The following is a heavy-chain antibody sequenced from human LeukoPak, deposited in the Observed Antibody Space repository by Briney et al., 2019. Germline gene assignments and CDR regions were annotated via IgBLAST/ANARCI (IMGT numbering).Heavy chain of an antibody. J-gene: IGHJ4*02. V-gene: IGHV4-4*07. Sequence: SETLSLTCTVSGGSVSSYYWSWIRQPAGKGLEWIGRVYISGSTTYNPSLESRVTMSADASKNQFSLKLSSVTAADTAVYYCARGVGYSYGTPLKYWGQGTLVTVSS. CDR1: GGSVSSYY. CDR3: ARGVGYSYGTPLKY. D-gene: IGHD5-18*01. CDR2: VYISGST.